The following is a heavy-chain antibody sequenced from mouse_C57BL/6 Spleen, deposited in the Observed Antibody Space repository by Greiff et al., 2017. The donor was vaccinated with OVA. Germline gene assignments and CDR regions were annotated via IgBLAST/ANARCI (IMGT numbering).Heavy chain of an antibody. D-gene: IGHD2-5*01. CDR2: INPNNGGT. CDR1: GYTFTDYY. CDR3: ARLDYSNYGYFDV. V-gene: IGHV1-26*01. Sequence: VQLKQSGPELVKPGASVKISCKASGYTFTDYYMNWVKQSHGKSLEWIGDINPNNGGTSYNQKFKGKATLTVDKSSSTAYMELRSLTSEDSAVYYCARLDYSNYGYFDVWGTGTTVTVSS. J-gene: IGHJ1*03.